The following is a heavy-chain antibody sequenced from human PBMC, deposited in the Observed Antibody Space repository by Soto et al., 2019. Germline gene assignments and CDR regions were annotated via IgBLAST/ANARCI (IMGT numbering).Heavy chain of an antibody. D-gene: IGHD3-10*01. J-gene: IGHJ3*01. CDR2: IRSKANNYAT. V-gene: IGHV3-73*01. Sequence: EVQLVESGGDLVQPGGSLKLSCAASGFTFSDSTMHWVRQASGKGLEWVGRIRSKANNYATMYAVSVKGRFTISRDDLKNTTYLQMNSLKTEDTAVYYCARRTPGVLPASGVDAFDPWGQGTKVIVSS. CDR1: GFTFSDST. CDR3: ARRTPGVLPASGVDAFDP.